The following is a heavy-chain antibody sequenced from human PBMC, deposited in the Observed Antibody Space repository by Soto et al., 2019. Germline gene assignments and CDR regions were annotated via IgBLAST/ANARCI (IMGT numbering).Heavy chain of an antibody. CDR2: TRNKANSYTT. CDR3: ARGIVGATTAFDI. J-gene: IGHJ3*02. D-gene: IGHD1-26*01. Sequence: GGSLRLSCAASGFTFSDHYMDRVRQAPGKGLEWVGRTRNKANSYTTEYAASVKGRFTISRDDSKNSLYLQMNSLKTEDTAVYYCARGIVGATTAFDIWGQGTMVTVSS. CDR1: GFTFSDHY. V-gene: IGHV3-72*01.